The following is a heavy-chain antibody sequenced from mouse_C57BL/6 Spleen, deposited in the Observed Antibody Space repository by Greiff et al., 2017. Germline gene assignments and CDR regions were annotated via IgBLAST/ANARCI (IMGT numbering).Heavy chain of an antibody. CDR2: IHPNSGST. J-gene: IGHJ4*01. CDR1: GYTFTSYW. Sequence: VQLQQPGAELVKPGASVKLSCKASGYTFTSYWMHWVKQRPGQGLEWIGMIHPNSGSTNYNEKFKSKATLTVDKSSSTAYMQLSSLTSEDSAVYYCARSGGYDGAMDYWGQGTSVTVSS. V-gene: IGHV1-64*01. D-gene: IGHD2-2*01. CDR3: ARSGGYDGAMDY.